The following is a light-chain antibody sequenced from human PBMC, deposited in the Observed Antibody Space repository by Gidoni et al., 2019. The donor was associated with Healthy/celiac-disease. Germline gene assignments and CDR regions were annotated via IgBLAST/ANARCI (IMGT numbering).Light chain of an antibody. V-gene: IGKV1-39*01. CDR1: QSISSY. J-gene: IGKJ4*01. Sequence: DIQMTQSPSSLSASVGDRVTITCRASQSISSYLNWYQQKPGKAPKLLIYAASSLQSGVPSRFSGSGSGTDFTLTISSLQPVDFATYYCQQSYSTSFGGGTKVEIK. CDR3: QQSYSTS. CDR2: AAS.